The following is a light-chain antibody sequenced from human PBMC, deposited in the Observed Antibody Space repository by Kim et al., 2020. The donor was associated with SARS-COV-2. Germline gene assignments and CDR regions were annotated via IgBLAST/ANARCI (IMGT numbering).Light chain of an antibody. J-gene: IGKJ4*01. CDR2: KAS. Sequence: ASVGDRVSIACRASQSISNWLAWYQQKPGKAPKFLIYKASTLESGVPSRFSGSGSGTEFTLTITSLQPDDFATYFCQHYNGYPISFGGGTKVDIK. CDR1: QSISNW. CDR3: QHYNGYPIS. V-gene: IGKV1-5*03.